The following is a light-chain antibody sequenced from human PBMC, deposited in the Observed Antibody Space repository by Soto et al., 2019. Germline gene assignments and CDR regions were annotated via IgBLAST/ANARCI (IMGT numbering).Light chain of an antibody. CDR2: SNN. J-gene: IGLJ2*01. CDR3: ASWDDRLGAVI. CDR1: SSNIGGTNY. V-gene: IGLV1-47*02. Sequence: QSVRTQPPSASWTPGHRVFIACSGSSSNIGGTNYAYWYQQLPGAAPKLLMHSNNLRPSGVPERISGSKSGTSASLAISGLRSEDEAVYYCASWDDRLGAVIFGGGTKVTVL.